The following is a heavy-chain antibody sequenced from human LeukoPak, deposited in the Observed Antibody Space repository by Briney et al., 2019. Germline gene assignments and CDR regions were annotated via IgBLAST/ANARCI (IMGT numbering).Heavy chain of an antibody. CDR2: MNPNSGNT. Sequence: GASVKVSCKASGYTFTSYDINWVQQATGQGLEWMGWMNPNSGNTGYAQKFQGRVTMTRNTSISTAYMELSSLRSEDTAVYYCARDLTIAVAGDFDYWGQGTLVTVSS. V-gene: IGHV1-8*01. CDR3: ARDLTIAVAGDFDY. J-gene: IGHJ4*02. CDR1: GYTFTSYD. D-gene: IGHD6-19*01.